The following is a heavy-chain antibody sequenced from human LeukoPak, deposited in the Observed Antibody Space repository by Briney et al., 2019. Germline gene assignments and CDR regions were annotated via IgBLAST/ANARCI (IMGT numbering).Heavy chain of an antibody. CDR1: GYSISSGFY. V-gene: IGHV4-38-2*01. CDR3: ARLRITIFGVVPYFDY. Sequence: SETLSLTCAVSGYSISSGFYWGWIRQPPGKGLEWIGSIYHSGSTYYNPSLKSRVTISLDTSKNQFSLKLSSVTAADTAVYYCARLRITIFGVVPYFDYWGQGTLVTVSS. J-gene: IGHJ4*02. CDR2: IYHSGST. D-gene: IGHD3-3*01.